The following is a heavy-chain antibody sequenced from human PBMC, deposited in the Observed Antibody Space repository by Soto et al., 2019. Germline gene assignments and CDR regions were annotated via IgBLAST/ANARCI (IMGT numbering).Heavy chain of an antibody. D-gene: IGHD1-1*01. J-gene: IGHJ3*02. Sequence: GGSLRLSCAASGFTLSDYSMHWVRQAAGKGLGYVSAISYKGDTTYYANSVKGRFTISRDNSKNTLYLQMGSLRAEDMAVYYCARVSGLGQAAFDIWGQGTMVTVSS. CDR1: GFTLSDYS. V-gene: IGHV3-64*01. CDR3: ARVSGLGQAAFDI. CDR2: ISYKGDTT.